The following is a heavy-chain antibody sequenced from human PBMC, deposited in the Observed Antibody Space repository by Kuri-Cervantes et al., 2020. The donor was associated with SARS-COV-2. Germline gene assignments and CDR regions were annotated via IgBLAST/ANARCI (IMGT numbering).Heavy chain of an antibody. V-gene: IGHV3-30-3*01. Sequence: GGSLRLSCAASGFTFSSYAMHWVRQAPGKGLEWVALISYDGSNKYYADSVKGRFTISRDNAKNSLYLQMNSLRAEDTAVYYCARVISGVVVRGVIITGYYYGMDVWGQGTTVTVSS. CDR3: ARVISGVVVRGVIITGYYYGMDV. J-gene: IGHJ6*02. D-gene: IGHD3-10*01. CDR2: ISYDGSNK. CDR1: GFTFSSYA.